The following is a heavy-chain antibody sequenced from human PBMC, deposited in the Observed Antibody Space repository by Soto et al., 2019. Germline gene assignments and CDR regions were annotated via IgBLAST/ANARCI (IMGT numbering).Heavy chain of an antibody. V-gene: IGHV4-39*01. Sequence: QLQLQESGPGLVKPSETLSLTCSVSDGSISSSSYYWGWIRQPPGKGLEWIGSIYYGGSTYYNPSLKSRVTISVDTSKNQFSLKLSSVTAADTAVYYCARHFRYNNWFDPWGQGTLVTVSS. CDR1: DGSISSSSYY. CDR3: ARHFRYNNWFDP. CDR2: IYYGGST. D-gene: IGHD5-18*01. J-gene: IGHJ5*02.